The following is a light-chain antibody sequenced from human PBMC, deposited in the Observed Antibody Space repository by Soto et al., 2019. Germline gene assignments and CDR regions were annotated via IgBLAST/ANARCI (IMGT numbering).Light chain of an antibody. CDR3: QSYDSSLSGLV. CDR2: GNS. Sequence: QSVLTQPPSVSGAPGQRVTISCTGSSSNIWAGYDVHWYQQLPGTAPKLLIYGNSNRPSGVLDRFSGSKSGTSASLAITGLQAEDEADYYCQSYDSSLSGLVFGTGTKATVL. CDR1: SSNIWAGYD. J-gene: IGLJ1*01. V-gene: IGLV1-40*01.